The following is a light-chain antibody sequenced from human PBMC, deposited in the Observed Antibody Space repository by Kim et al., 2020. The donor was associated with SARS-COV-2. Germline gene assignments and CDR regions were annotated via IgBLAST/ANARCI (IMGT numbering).Light chain of an antibody. J-gene: IGLJ2*01. CDR2: EDS. V-gene: IGLV6-57*03. CDR3: QSYDISNVI. CDR1: SLIIGHND. Sequence: TVTSSCARPSLIIGHNDVQWEWQRPSRAPTIVIYEDSERPSRVPYRFSGSIDTSSSSASLTISALKTEDEADYYCQSYDISNVIFGGGTQLTAL.